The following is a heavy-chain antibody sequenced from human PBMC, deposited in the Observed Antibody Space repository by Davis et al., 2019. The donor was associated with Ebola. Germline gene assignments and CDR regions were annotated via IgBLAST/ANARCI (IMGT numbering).Heavy chain of an antibody. CDR2: INSDGSST. CDR1: GFNFRSCG. D-gene: IGHD3-10*01. V-gene: IGHV3-74*01. J-gene: IGHJ6*02. Sequence: GESLKISCAASGFNFRSCGMHWVRQAPGKGLVWVSRINSDGSSTSYADSVKGRFTISRDNAKNTLYLQMNSLRAEDTAVYYCARVSIGGMDVWGQGTTVTVSS. CDR3: ARVSIGGMDV.